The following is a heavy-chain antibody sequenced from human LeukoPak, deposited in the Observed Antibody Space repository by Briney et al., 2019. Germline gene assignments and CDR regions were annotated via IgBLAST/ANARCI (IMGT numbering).Heavy chain of an antibody. CDR1: GFTFSSYA. D-gene: IGHD3-22*01. J-gene: IGHJ1*01. CDR3: AKVDYDSSGYYPYFHH. CDR2: ISGSGGST. Sequence: GGSLRLSCAASGFTFSSYAMSWVRQPPGKGLEWVSAISGSGGSTYYADSVKGRFTISRDNSKNTLYLQMNSLRAEDTAVYYCAKVDYDSSGYYPYFHHWGQGTLVTVSS. V-gene: IGHV3-23*01.